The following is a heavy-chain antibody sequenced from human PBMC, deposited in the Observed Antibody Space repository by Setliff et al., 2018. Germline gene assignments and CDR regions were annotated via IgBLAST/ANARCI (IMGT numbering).Heavy chain of an antibody. CDR2: FYHSGST. J-gene: IGHJ4*01. Sequence: SETLSLTCNVSGGSISSYYWTWIRQPPGKGLEWIGYFYHSGSTNYNPSLKGRVTMTSDTSRNQLSLNLRSVTAADTAVYFCARQPSSGAYYNPRPYYFDSWGQGTLVTVSS. CDR3: ARQPSSGAYYNPRPYYFDS. V-gene: IGHV4-59*01. D-gene: IGHD3-10*01. CDR1: GGSISSYY.